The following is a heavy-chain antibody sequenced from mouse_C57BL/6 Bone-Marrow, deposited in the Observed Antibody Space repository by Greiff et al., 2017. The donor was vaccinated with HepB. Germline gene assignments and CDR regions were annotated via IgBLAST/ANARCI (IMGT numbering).Heavy chain of an antibody. CDR2: IDPSDSYT. V-gene: IGHV1-50*01. CDR3: AREVLLRLYYFDY. D-gene: IGHD1-1*01. J-gene: IGHJ2*01. Sequence: QVQLQQSGAELVKPGASVKLSCKASGYTFTSYWMQWVKQRPGQGLEWIGEIDPSDSYTNYNQKFKGKATLTVDTSSSTAYMQLSSLTSEDSAVYYCAREVLLRLYYFDYWGQGTTLTVSS. CDR1: GYTFTSYW.